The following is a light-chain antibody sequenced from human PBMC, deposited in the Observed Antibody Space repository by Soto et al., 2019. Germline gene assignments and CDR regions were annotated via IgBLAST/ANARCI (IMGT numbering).Light chain of an antibody. CDR1: RSVSTD. CDR2: DTS. J-gene: IGKJ4*01. V-gene: IGKV3-15*01. CDR3: QQYNTWPSPT. Sequence: ETVMTQSPATVSVSPGERATLSCRASRSVSTDLAWYQQKPGQAPRLLIYDTSARATGIPARFSGIGSGTEFTLTISSLQSEDFAVYFCQQYNTWPSPTFGGGTKVDLK.